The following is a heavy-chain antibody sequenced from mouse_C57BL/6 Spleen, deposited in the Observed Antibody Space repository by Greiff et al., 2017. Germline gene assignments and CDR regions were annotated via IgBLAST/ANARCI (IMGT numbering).Heavy chain of an antibody. D-gene: IGHD3-1*01. Sequence: EVQLVESGGGLVKPGASLKLSCAASGFTFSDYGMHWVRQAPGQGLEWVAYISSGSSTIYYADTVKGRFTISRDNAKNTLFLQMTSLRSEDTAMYYCARPRPGSGYSFDYWGQGTTLTGSS. CDR1: GFTFSDYG. J-gene: IGHJ2*01. CDR3: ARPRPGSGYSFDY. V-gene: IGHV5-17*01. CDR2: ISSGSSTI.